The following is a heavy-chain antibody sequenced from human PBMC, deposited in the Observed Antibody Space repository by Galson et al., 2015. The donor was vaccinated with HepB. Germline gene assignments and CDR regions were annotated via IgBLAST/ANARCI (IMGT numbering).Heavy chain of an antibody. Sequence: SLRLSCAASGFTFRRYALSWVRQAPGKGLEWVSFISGSGEYTYYPDSVKGRFTISRDNSKNTLYLQMNSLRAEDTAIYYCAKDSTMVTLGWFDSWGQGTLVTVPS. V-gene: IGHV3-23*01. CDR1: GFTFRRYA. CDR2: ISGSGEYT. CDR3: AKDSTMVTLGWFDS. D-gene: IGHD5-18*01. J-gene: IGHJ5*01.